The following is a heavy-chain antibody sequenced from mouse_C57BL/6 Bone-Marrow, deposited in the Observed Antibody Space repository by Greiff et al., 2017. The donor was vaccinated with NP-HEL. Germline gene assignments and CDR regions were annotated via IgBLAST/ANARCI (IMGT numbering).Heavy chain of an antibody. V-gene: IGHV1-78*01. Sequence: VQLQQSDAELVKPGASVKISCKVSGYTFTDHTIHWMKQRPEQGLEWIGYIYPREGSTRYNEKFKGKATLTADKSSSTAYMQLNRLTSEDSAVYFCARRNLSYQRTYAMDYWGQGTSVTVSS. CDR2: IYPREGST. D-gene: IGHD2-3*01. CDR3: ARRNLSYQRTYAMDY. J-gene: IGHJ4*01. CDR1: GYTFTDHT.